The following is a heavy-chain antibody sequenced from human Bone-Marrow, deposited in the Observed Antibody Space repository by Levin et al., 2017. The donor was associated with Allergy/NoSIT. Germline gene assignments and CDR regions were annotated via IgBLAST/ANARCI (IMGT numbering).Heavy chain of an antibody. CDR2: TYYMSKWVK. V-gene: IGHV6-1*01. CDR1: GDSVSSDSVA. Sequence: SQTLSLTCAISGDSVSSDSVAWNWIRQSPSRGLEWLGRTYYMSKWVKHYAVSVESRIIINPDTSKNQFSLQLNSVTPDDTGVYYCARWGHSRKIFDYWGQGTLVTVSS. CDR3: ARWGHSRKIFDY. D-gene: IGHD6-13*01. J-gene: IGHJ4*02.